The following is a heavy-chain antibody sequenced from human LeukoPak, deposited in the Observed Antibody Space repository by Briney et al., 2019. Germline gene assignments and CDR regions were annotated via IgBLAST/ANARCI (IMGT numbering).Heavy chain of an antibody. CDR2: ISSSSSYI. CDR3: ARDGNVVVITTYGEVPDYMDV. D-gene: IGHD3-22*01. J-gene: IGHJ6*03. V-gene: IGHV3-21*01. CDR1: GFTFSSYS. Sequence: GGSLRLSCAASGFTFSSYSKNWVRQAPGKGLEWVSSISSSSSYIYYADSVKGRFTISRDNAKNSLYLQMNSLRAEDTAVYYCARDGNVVVITTYGEVPDYMDVWGKGTTVTVSS.